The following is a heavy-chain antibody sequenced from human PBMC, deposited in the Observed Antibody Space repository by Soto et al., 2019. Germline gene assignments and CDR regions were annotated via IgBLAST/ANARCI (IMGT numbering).Heavy chain of an antibody. Sequence: SETLSLTCAVYGGSFSGYYWSWIRQPPGKGLEWIGEINHSGSTNYNPSLKSRVTISVDTSKNQFSLKLSSVTAADTAVYYCARGGQYCSGGSCYYYYYNYMDAWGKGTKVTVSS. CDR3: ARGGQYCSGGSCYYYYYNYMDA. V-gene: IGHV4-34*01. J-gene: IGHJ6*03. CDR2: INHSGST. D-gene: IGHD2-15*01. CDR1: GGSFSGYY.